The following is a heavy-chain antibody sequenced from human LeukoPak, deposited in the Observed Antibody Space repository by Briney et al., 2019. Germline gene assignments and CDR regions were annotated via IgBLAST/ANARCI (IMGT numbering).Heavy chain of an antibody. CDR2: INPNSGGT. J-gene: IGHJ4*02. CDR3: ARGEETGGSYYAYFDY. CDR1: GYTFTGYY. Sequence: ASVKVSCKASGYTFTGYYMHWVRQAPGQGLEWMGWINPNSGGTNYAQKFQGRVTMTRDTSISTAYMELSRLRSDDTAVYCCARGEETGGSYYAYFDYWGQGTLVTVSS. D-gene: IGHD1-26*01. V-gene: IGHV1-2*02.